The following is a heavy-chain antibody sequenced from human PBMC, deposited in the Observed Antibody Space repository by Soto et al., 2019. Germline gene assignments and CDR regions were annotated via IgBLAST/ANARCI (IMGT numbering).Heavy chain of an antibody. CDR2: ISGNSATI. CDR1: GFTFDDYG. D-gene: IGHD6-19*01. V-gene: IGHV3-9*01. CDR3: AKRGLVWDDFDI. J-gene: IGHJ3*02. Sequence: EVQLVESGGGLVQPGRSLRLSCAPSGFTFDDYGMHWDRQAPGKGLEWVSGISGNSATIGYADSVKGRFTISRDNAKNSLYLQRNSLRAEDTALYYCAKRGLVWDDFDIWGQGTMVTVSS.